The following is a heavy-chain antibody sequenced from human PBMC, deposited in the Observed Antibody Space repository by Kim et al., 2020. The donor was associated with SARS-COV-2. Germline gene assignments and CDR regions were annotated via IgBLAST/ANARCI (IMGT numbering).Heavy chain of an antibody. CDR1: GFSFSTSW. CDR2: IKEDGSEK. V-gene: IGHV3-7*01. D-gene: IGHD3-10*01. Sequence: GGSLRLSCAASGFSFSTSWMTWVRQAPGKGLQWVANIKEDGSEKFYLASVRGRFTISRDNADNSLFLQMDSLRAEDTAAYYCAKTSGFFDVWGQGTLVIV. CDR3: AKTSGFFDV. J-gene: IGHJ4*02.